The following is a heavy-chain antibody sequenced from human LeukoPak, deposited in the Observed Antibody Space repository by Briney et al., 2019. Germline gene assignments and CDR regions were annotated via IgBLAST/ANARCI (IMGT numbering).Heavy chain of an antibody. CDR2: IYYSESA. Sequence: SETLSLTCTVSGASVSGDYWSWIRQPPGKGLEWIGYIYYSESANYNPSLKSRITISVDTSKNQFSLNLNSVTAADTAVYYCARVGGYPLSAFDIWGQGTMVTVSS. D-gene: IGHD3-22*01. CDR3: ARVGGYPLSAFDI. CDR1: GASVSGDY. J-gene: IGHJ3*02. V-gene: IGHV4-59*08.